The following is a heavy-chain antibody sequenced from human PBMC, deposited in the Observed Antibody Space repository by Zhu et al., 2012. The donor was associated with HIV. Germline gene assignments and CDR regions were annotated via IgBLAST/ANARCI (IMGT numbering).Heavy chain of an antibody. Sequence: QVQLQQWGAGLLKPSETLSLTRAVYGGSLRGYYWSWIRQSPGKGLEWIGEINYSENVNYNPSLKTRVTLSVDRSKNQFSLKLRSVTAADTSIYFXARGSLLMYHVLTYFDSWGQGTLVTVSS. CDR2: INYSENV. D-gene: IGHD2-8*01. CDR1: GGSLRGYY. V-gene: IGHV4-34*01. J-gene: IGHJ4*02. CDR3: ARGSLLMYHVLTYFDS.